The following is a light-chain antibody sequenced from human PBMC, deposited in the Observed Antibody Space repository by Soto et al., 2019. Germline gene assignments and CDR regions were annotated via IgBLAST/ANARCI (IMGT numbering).Light chain of an antibody. J-gene: IGKJ4*01. Sequence: EIVMTQSPLSLPVTPGEPASISCRSSQSLLHSDGYNYLDWYLQKPGQSPQLLIYLGSNRASGVHDRFSGSGSGTDFTLKISRVEAEDVGVYYCMQALHTPPTFGGGTKVEIK. CDR2: LGS. CDR1: QSLLHSDGYNY. CDR3: MQALHTPPT. V-gene: IGKV2-28*01.